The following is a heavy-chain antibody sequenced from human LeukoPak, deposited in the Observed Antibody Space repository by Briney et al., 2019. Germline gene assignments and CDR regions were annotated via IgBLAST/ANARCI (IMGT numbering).Heavy chain of an antibody. J-gene: IGHJ6*02. Sequence: KSSETLSLTCAVYGGSFSGYYWSWIRQPAGKGLEWIGRIYTSGSTNYNPSLKSRVTMSVDTSKNQFSLKLSSVTAADTAVYYCARSVAVPAAIGYYYYGMDVWGQGTTVTVSS. CDR3: ARSVAVPAAIGYYYYGMDV. CDR1: GGSFSGYY. D-gene: IGHD2-2*02. V-gene: IGHV4-59*10. CDR2: IYTSGST.